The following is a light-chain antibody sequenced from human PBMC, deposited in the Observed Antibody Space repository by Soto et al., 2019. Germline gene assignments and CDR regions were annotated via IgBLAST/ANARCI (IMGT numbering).Light chain of an antibody. CDR2: DVS. CDR3: SSYTSSITLV. CDR1: CSDVGGYNY. V-gene: IGLV2-14*03. Sequence: QSALTQPASVSGSPGQSITISCTGTCSDVGGYNYVSWYQQHPGKAPKLMIYDVSNRPSGVSNRFSGSKSGNTASLSISGLQAEDEADYYCSSYTSSITLVFGGGTKLTVL. J-gene: IGLJ2*01.